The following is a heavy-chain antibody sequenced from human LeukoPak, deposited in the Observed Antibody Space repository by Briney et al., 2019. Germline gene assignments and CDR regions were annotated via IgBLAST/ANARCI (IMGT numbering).Heavy chain of an antibody. J-gene: IGHJ4*02. Sequence: GSSVKVSCKASGGTFSSYAISWVRQAPGQGLEWMGRIIPILGIANYAQKFQGGVTITADKSTSTAYMELSSLRSEDTAVYYCARDWGSGGLIDYWGQGTLVTVSS. CDR3: ARDWGSGGLIDY. V-gene: IGHV1-69*04. CDR2: IIPILGIA. CDR1: GGTFSSYA. D-gene: IGHD2-15*01.